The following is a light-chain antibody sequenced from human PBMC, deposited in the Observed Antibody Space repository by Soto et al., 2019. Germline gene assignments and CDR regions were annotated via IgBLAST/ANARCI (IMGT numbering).Light chain of an antibody. CDR2: GAS. Sequence: IPLTQSPSSLSASVGDRVTITCRASQGISSCLAWYQQKPGKAPKLLIYGASTLQSWVPSRFSGSGSGTDFTLTIGSLQPEDFATYYCQQLNSFPIPFGPGTKVDIK. CDR3: QQLNSFPIP. J-gene: IGKJ3*01. CDR1: QGISSC. V-gene: IGKV1-9*01.